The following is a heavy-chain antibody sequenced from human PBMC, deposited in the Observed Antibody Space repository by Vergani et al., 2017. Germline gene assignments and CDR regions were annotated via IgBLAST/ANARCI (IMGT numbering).Heavy chain of an antibody. CDR1: GFTFSTYD. CDR3: ARDLYYGSGRRAYYGMDV. Sequence: EMQLVESGGGLVQPGGSLRLSCAASGFTFSTYDMHWVRQATGKGLEWVSAIGTAGDPYYPDSVKGRFTISRENAKNSLYLQMNSLRAEDTAVYYCARDLYYGSGRRAYYGMDVWGQGTTVTVSS. V-gene: IGHV3-13*05. CDR2: IGTAGDP. J-gene: IGHJ6*02. D-gene: IGHD3-10*01.